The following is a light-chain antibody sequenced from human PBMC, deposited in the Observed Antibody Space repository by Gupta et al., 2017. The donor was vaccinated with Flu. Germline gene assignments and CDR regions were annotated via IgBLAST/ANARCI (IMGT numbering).Light chain of an antibody. Sequence: VTIYCSGSYSNIGNNYVSWYQQLPGTAPKLLIYENDKRPSGIPDRFSGSKSGTSATLGITGLQTGDEADYYCGTWDDSPTAGVFGGGTKLTVL. CDR2: END. V-gene: IGLV1-51*02. J-gene: IGLJ3*02. CDR1: YSNIGNNY. CDR3: GTWDDSPTAGV.